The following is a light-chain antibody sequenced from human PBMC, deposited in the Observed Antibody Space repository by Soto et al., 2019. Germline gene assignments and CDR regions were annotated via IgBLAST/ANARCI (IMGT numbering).Light chain of an antibody. V-gene: IGKV3-15*01. J-gene: IGKJ1*01. CDR3: QQYNNWPRT. CDR2: GAS. Sequence: EIVMTQSPATLSVSPGERATLSCRASQSVSSNLAWYQQKPCQAPRILIYGASTRATGIPARFSGSGSGTEFTLTISSLQSEDFAVYYCQQYNNWPRTFGQGTKVEIK. CDR1: QSVSSN.